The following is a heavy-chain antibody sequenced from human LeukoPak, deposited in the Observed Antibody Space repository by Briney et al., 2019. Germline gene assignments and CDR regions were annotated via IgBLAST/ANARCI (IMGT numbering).Heavy chain of an antibody. V-gene: IGHV1-18*01. CDR2: ISAYNGNT. D-gene: IGHD2-21*02. CDR1: GYTFTSYG. J-gene: IGHJ3*02. CDR3: ARTCGGDCFNAFDI. Sequence: ASVKVSCKASGYTFTSYGLSWVRQAPGQGLEWMGWISAYNGNTNYAQKLQGRVTMTTDTSTSTAYMELRSLRSDDTAVYYCARTCGGDCFNAFDIWGQGTMVTVSS.